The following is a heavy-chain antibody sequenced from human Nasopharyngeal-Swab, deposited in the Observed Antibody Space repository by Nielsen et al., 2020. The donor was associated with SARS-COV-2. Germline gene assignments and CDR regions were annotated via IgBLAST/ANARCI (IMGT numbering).Heavy chain of an antibody. CDR1: GFTFSDYY. Sequence: GESLKISCAASGFTFSDYYMSWIRQAPGKGLEWVSYISSSGSTTYYADSVKGRFTISRDNSKNTLYLQMNSLRAEDTAVYYCAKGEEGYSSSWYSRVYYYGMDVWGQGTTVTVSS. CDR2: ISSSGSTT. D-gene: IGHD6-13*01. J-gene: IGHJ6*02. CDR3: AKGEEGYSSSWYSRVYYYGMDV. V-gene: IGHV3-11*01.